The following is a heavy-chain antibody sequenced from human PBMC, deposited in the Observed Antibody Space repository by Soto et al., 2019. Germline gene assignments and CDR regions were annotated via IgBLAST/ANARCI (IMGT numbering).Heavy chain of an antibody. CDR3: ARMRAAGTFDY. D-gene: IGHD6-13*01. V-gene: IGHV4-4*07. J-gene: IGHJ4*02. CDR1: GGSIIGYY. CDR2: IYSDGST. Sequence: SETLSLTCTVSGGSIIGYYWSCIRQPAGKGLEWIGRIYSDGSTNYNPSLKSRVTMSVDTSKNQFSLKLTSMTAADTAMYYCARMRAAGTFDYWGQGTLVTVSS.